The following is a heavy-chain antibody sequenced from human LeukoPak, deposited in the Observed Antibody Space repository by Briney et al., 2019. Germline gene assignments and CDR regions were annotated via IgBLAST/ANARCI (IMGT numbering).Heavy chain of an antibody. Sequence: PSETLSLTCTVSGGSVSNTNYYWGWIRQPPWKGLEWIGNIYYSGSTYYNPSLKSRVTISVDTSNNHFSLKLSSVTAADTAVYCCARIVFRGSYRFDYWGQGTLLTVSS. CDR2: IYYSGST. J-gene: IGHJ4*02. CDR1: GGSVSNTNYY. D-gene: IGHD1-26*01. V-gene: IGHV4-39*02. CDR3: ARIVFRGSYRFDY.